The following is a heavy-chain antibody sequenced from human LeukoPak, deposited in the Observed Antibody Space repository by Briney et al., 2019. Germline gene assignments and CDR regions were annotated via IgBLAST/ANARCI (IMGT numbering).Heavy chain of an antibody. Sequence: PGGSLRLSFAASGFTFSTYVMSWVRLAPGKGLEWVSGIGAGGGDTYYADSVKGRFTISRDNSENTLYLEMNSLRDEDTAVYYCAKGRVGATILDYWGQGILVTVAS. CDR3: AKGRVGATILDY. V-gene: IGHV3-23*01. CDR1: GFTFSTYV. J-gene: IGHJ4*02. D-gene: IGHD1-26*01. CDR2: IGAGGGDT.